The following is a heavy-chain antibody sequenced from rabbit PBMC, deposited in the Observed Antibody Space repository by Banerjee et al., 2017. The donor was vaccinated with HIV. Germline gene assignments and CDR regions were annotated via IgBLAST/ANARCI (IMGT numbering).Heavy chain of an antibody. V-gene: IGHV1S45*01. Sequence: QDQLEESGGGLVKPGGTLTLTCTVSGFSFTSAYYISWVRQAPGKGLEWIGCIYAGSSGSTYYASWAKGRFTISKTSSTTVTLQMTSLTAADTATYFCARDNGGIVGNGCVNLWGPGTLVTVS. CDR1: GFSFTSAYY. CDR3: ARDNGGIVGNGCVNL. J-gene: IGHJ6*01. CDR2: IYAGSSGST. D-gene: IGHD4-1*01.